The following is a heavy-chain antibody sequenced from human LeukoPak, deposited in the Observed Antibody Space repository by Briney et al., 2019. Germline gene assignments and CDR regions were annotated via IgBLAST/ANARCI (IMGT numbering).Heavy chain of an antibody. J-gene: IGHJ4*02. CDR3: ASPHLGYCSSTSCQRFDY. CDR1: GFTFSSYA. D-gene: IGHD2-2*01. CDR2: ISGSGGST. V-gene: IGHV3-23*01. Sequence: GGSLRLSCAASGFTFSSYAMSWVRQAPGKGLEWVSAISGSGGSTYYADSVKGRFTISRDNSKNTLYLQMNSLRAEDTAVYYCASPHLGYCSSTSCQRFDYWGQGTLVTVSS.